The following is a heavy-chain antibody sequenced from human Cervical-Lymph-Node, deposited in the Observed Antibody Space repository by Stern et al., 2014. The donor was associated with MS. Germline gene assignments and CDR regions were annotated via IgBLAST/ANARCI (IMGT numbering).Heavy chain of an antibody. V-gene: IGHV2-5*02. D-gene: IGHD5-18*01. CDR2: VYWDDDK. CDR3: AHSVRGHTYGWVS. CDR1: GFSLTTSGVS. J-gene: IGHJ5*02. Sequence: QVTLRESGPTLVKPTQTLTLTCTFSGFSLTTSGVSVGWIRQPPGKALEGLALVYWDDDKRYSPSLKSRLAISKDTSKNQVVLTLTNVDPVDTATYYCAHSVRGHTYGWVSWGQGTLVTVSS.